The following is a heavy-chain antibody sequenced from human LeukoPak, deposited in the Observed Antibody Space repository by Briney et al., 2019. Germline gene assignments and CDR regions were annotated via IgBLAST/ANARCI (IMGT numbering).Heavy chain of an antibody. D-gene: IGHD6-19*01. CDR3: ARQRGSGCLDY. CDR2: IKQDGSET. J-gene: IGHJ4*02. CDR1: RFTLNNYW. Sequence: PGGSLRLSCAASRFTLNNYWMSWVRQAPGKGLEWVANIKQDGSETYYVDSVKGRFTISRDNAKNSLSLQMNSPRAEDTAVYYCARQRGSGCLDYWGQGTLVTVSS. V-gene: IGHV3-7*01.